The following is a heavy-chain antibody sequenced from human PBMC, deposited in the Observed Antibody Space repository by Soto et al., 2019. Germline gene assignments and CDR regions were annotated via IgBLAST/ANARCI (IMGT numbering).Heavy chain of an antibody. Sequence: QDQFVQSASEVKNPGASVKVSCMTSGYTFNDYEINWVRQATGQGLEWSGWMNPNSGETGYAQRFQGRVTMTTSSSLSTAYLELSSLTSDDTAVYYCARIAMPARPRWYNWFDPWGQGTLVTVSS. V-gene: IGHV1-8*02. D-gene: IGHD2-2*01. J-gene: IGHJ5*02. CDR3: ARIAMPARPRWYNWFDP. CDR1: GYTFNDYE. CDR2: MNPNSGET.